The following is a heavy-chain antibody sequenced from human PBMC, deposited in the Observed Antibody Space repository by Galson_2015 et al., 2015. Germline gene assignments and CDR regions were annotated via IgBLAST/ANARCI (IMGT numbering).Heavy chain of an antibody. CDR2: ISYDGSNK. V-gene: IGHV3-30*18. J-gene: IGHJ4*02. CDR3: AKASVWFGEVYYFDY. Sequence: SLRLSCAASGFTFSSYGMNWVRQAPGKGLEWVAVISYDGSNKYYADTVKGRFTISRDNSKNTLYLQMNSLRAEDTAVYYCAKASVWFGEVYYFDYWGQGTLVTVSS. CDR1: GFTFSSYG. D-gene: IGHD3-10*01.